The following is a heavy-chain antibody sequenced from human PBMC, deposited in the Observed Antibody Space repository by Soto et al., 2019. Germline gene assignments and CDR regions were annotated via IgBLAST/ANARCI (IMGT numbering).Heavy chain of an antibody. J-gene: IGHJ6*02. D-gene: IGHD1-1*01. CDR1: GGSISSGGYY. CDR3: AATTGTDLVYYYYGMDV. CDR2: IYYSGST. Sequence: SETLSLTCTVSGGSISSGGYYWSWIRQHPGKGLEWIGYIYYSGSTYYNPSLKSRVTISVDTSKNQFSLKLSSVTAADTAGYYCAATTGTDLVYYYYGMDVWGQGTTVTVSS. V-gene: IGHV4-31*03.